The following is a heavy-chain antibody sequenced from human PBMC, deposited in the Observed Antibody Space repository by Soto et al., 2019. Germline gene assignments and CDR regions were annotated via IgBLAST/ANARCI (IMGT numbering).Heavy chain of an antibody. CDR2: IYHSGST. D-gene: IGHD2-21*02. Sequence: SETLSLTCAVSGGSISSGGYSWSWIRQPPGKGLEWIGYIYHSGSTYYNPSLKSRVTISVDTSKSQFSLKLSSVTAADTAIYYCARQVVTASSPMYYFDYWGQGTLVTVS. V-gene: IGHV4-30-2*01. J-gene: IGHJ4*02. CDR3: ARQVVTASSPMYYFDY. CDR1: GGSISSGGYS.